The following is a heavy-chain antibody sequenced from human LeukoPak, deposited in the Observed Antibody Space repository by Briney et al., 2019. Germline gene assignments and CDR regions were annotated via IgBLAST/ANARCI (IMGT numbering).Heavy chain of an antibody. Sequence: GASVKVSCKASGYTLTSYGISWVRQAPGQGLEWMGWISAYNGNTNYAQKLQGRVTMTTDTSTSTAYMELRSLRSDDTAVYYCARDSGGDLMPAAMSYYYGMDVWGKGTTVTVSS. J-gene: IGHJ6*04. CDR1: GYTLTSYG. V-gene: IGHV1-18*04. D-gene: IGHD2-2*01. CDR3: ARDSGGDLMPAAMSYYYGMDV. CDR2: ISAYNGNT.